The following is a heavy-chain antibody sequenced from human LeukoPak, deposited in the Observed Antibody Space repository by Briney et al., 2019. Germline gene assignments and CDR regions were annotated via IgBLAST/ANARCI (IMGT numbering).Heavy chain of an antibody. J-gene: IGHJ4*02. CDR3: TTGPQSGHYGPLSPAIFDY. Sequence: LPGGSLRLSCAVSGFTINNQAMHWVRQVPGKGLEWVAVISYDGSKKYYGDSVRGRFTISRDNSKNTVDVQMSSLRPDDTAVYYCTTGPQSGHYGPLSPAIFDYWGQGTLVTVSS. D-gene: IGHD3-10*01. CDR1: GFTINNQA. V-gene: IGHV3-30*03. CDR2: ISYDGSKK.